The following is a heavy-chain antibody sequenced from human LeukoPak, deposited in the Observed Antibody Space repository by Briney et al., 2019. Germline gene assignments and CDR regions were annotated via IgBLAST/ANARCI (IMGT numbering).Heavy chain of an antibody. CDR3: IRAYYDSRGYFPH. J-gene: IGHJ4*02. D-gene: IGHD3-22*01. V-gene: IGHV3-73*01. Sequence: GGSLKLSCAASGFTFSGSAMHWVRQASGKGLEWVGRIRSKANSYATAYAASLEGRFTISRDDSKNTAYLQMNSLKSEDTAVYYCIRAYYDSRGYFPHWGQGTLVTVSS. CDR1: GFTFSGSA. CDR2: IRSKANSYAT.